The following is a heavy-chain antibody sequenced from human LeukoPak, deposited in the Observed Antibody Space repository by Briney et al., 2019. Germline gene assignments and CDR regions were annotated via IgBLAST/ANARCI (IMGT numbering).Heavy chain of an antibody. CDR3: TRAPHGDYFDY. CDR2: IGTADDT. J-gene: IGHJ4*02. D-gene: IGHD4-17*01. CDR1: GFTFSSYD. Sequence: GGSLRLSCAASGFTFSSYDMHWVRQVTGKGLEWVSGIGTADDTYYSGSVKGRFTISRENAKNSLYLQMNSLRAGDTAVYYCTRAPHGDYFDYWGQGTLVTVSS. V-gene: IGHV3-13*01.